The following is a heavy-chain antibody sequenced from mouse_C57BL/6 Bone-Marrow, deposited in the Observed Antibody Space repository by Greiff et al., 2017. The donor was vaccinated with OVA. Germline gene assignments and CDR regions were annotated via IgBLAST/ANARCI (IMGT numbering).Heavy chain of an antibody. CDR2: IYPGSGST. V-gene: IGHV1-55*01. D-gene: IGHD2-2*01. J-gene: IGHJ3*01. CDR1: GYTFTSYW. Sequence: QVQLQQPGAELVKPGASVKMSCKASGYTFTSYWITWVKQRPGQGLEWIGDIYPGSGSTNYNEKFKSKATLTVDTSSSTAYMQLSSLTSEDSAVYYCARGGKVTTRFAYWGQGTLVTVSA. CDR3: ARGGKVTTRFAY.